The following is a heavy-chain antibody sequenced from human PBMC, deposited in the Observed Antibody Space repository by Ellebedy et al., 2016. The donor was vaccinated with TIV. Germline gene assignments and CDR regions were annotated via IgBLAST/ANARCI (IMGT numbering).Heavy chain of an antibody. CDR2: INPNSGGT. V-gene: IGHV1-2*02. Sequence: AASVKVSCKASGYTFTSYGISWVRQAPGQGLEWMGWINPNSGGTNYAQKFQGRVTMTRDTSISTAYMELSRLRSDDTAVYYCARDGGIAAAEGWFDPWGQGTLVTVSS. D-gene: IGHD6-13*01. CDR1: GYTFTSYG. J-gene: IGHJ5*02. CDR3: ARDGGIAAAEGWFDP.